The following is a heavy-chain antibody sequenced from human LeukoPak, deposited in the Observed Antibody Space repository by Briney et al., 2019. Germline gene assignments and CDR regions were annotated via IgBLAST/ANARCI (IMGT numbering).Heavy chain of an antibody. J-gene: IGHJ4*02. CDR1: GFIFNNYR. CDR2: IKQDGSEK. V-gene: IGHV3-7*03. CDR3: VRGPHIAATSY. Sequence: GGSLRLSCVASGFIFNNYRMTWVRQAPGKGLEWVANIKQDGSEKQYVDSVKGRFAISRDNAKKSLYLQINTLRAEDTAVYYCVRGPHIAATSYWGQGTLVTVSS. D-gene: IGHD6-25*01.